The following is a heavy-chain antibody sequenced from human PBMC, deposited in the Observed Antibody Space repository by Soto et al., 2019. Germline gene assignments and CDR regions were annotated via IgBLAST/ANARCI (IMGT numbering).Heavy chain of an antibody. CDR2: IYHSGST. CDR3: ASFNYDILTGYYSGFDY. J-gene: IGHJ4*02. Sequence: PSETLSLTCAVSGGSISSGGYSWSWIRQPPGKGLEWIGYIYHSGSTYYNPSLKSRVTISVDRSKNQFSLKLSSVTAADTAVYYCASFNYDILTGYYSGFDYWGQGTLVTVSS. D-gene: IGHD3-9*01. V-gene: IGHV4-30-2*01. CDR1: GGSISSGGYS.